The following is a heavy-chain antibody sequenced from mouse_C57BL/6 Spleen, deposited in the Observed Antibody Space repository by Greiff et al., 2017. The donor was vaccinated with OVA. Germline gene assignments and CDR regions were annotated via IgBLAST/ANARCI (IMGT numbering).Heavy chain of an antibody. Sequence: QVQLKESGAELVRPGTSVKVSCKASGYAFTNYLIEWVKQRPGQGLEWIGVINPGSGGTNYNEKFKGKATLTADKSSSTAYMQLSSLTSEDSAVYFCARDYGRGGLWAMDYWGQGTSVTVSS. D-gene: IGHD1-1*01. CDR3: ARDYGRGGLWAMDY. V-gene: IGHV1-54*01. J-gene: IGHJ4*01. CDR2: INPGSGGT. CDR1: GYAFTNYL.